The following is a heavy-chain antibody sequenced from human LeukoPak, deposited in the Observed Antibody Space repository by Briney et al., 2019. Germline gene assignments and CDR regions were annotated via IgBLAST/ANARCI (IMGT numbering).Heavy chain of an antibody. Sequence: GGSLRLSCAASGFTFSSYAMSWVRQAPGKGLEWVSAISGSGGSTYYADSVKGRSTISRDNSKNTLYLQMNSLRAEDTAVYYRAKGGLWFGEPNFDYWGQGTLVTVSS. V-gene: IGHV3-23*01. CDR1: GFTFSSYA. D-gene: IGHD3-10*01. CDR2: ISGSGGST. J-gene: IGHJ4*02. CDR3: AKGGLWFGEPNFDY.